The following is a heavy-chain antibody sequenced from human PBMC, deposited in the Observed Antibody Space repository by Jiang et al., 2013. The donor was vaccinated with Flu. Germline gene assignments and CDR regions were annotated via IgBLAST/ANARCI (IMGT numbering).Heavy chain of an antibody. Sequence: PGLVKPSETLSLTCTVSGGSMSNSFWSWIRQSPGKGLEWIGYLHNTGGSNYDYNPSLQSRVTISLDRSKNQFSLSLTSVTAADTAVYFCARFGADTSGGLPWAFDIWGQGTVVTVSS. J-gene: IGHJ3*02. CDR3: ARFGADTSGGLPWAFDI. CDR2: LHNTGGS. CDR1: GGSMSNSF. V-gene: IGHV4-59*01. D-gene: IGHD3-16*01.